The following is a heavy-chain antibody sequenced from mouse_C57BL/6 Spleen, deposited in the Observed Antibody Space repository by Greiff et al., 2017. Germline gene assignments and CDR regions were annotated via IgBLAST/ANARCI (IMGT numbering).Heavy chain of an antibody. J-gene: IGHJ1*03. V-gene: IGHV1-50*01. Sequence: QVQLQQPGAELVKPGASVKLSCKASGYTFTSYWMQWVKQRPGQGLEWIGEIDPSDSYTNYNQKFKGKATLTVDTSSSTAYMQLISLTSEDSAVYYCARVITRYFDVWGTGTTVTVSS. CDR2: IDPSDSYT. CDR3: ARVITRYFDV. CDR1: GYTFTSYW. D-gene: IGHD2-1*01.